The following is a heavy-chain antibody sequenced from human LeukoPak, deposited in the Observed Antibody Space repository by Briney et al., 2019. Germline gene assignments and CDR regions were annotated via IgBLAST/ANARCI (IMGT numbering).Heavy chain of an antibody. CDR1: GGSICSSSYY. J-gene: IGHJ4*01. Sequence: PSETLSLTCTVSGGSICSSSYYWGWIRQPPGKGLEWIGSMHYSGTTYYNSSLKSRVTKYVDTSKNQFSLMLSSVTAADTAVYYCARHIGGCYSCGFDYWGQGILVTVSS. CDR2: MHYSGTT. D-gene: IGHD2-21*02. CDR3: ARHIGGCYSCGFDY. V-gene: IGHV4-39*01.